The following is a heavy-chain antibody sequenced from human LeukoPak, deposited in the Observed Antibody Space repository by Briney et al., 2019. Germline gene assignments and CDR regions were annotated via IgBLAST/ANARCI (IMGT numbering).Heavy chain of an antibody. CDR2: INPNSGGT. CDR3: ARERSMVASRITMIVVPPNWFDP. CDR1: GYTFTGYY. V-gene: IGHV1-2*02. D-gene: IGHD3-22*01. J-gene: IGHJ5*02. Sequence: ASVKVSCKASGYTFTGYYMHWVRQAPGQGLEWMGWINPNSGGTNYAQKFQGRVTMTRDTSISTACMELSRLRSDDTAVYYCARERSMVASRITMIVVPPNWFDPWGQGTLVTVSS.